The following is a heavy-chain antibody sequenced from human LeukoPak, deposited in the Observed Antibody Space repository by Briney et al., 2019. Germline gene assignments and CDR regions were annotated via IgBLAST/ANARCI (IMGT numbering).Heavy chain of an antibody. V-gene: IGHV4-39*01. J-gene: IGHJ4*02. D-gene: IGHD3-10*01. CDR3: ARQAGVRDFDY. CDR1: GDSISNNGYY. CDR2: IHYSGST. Sequence: SETLSLTCTVSGDSISNNGYYWGWIRQPPGKGLEWIGSIHYSGSTYYNPSLKRRVTISVDTSKNQFSLKLTSVTAADTAVYYCARQAGVRDFDYWGQGTLVTVSS.